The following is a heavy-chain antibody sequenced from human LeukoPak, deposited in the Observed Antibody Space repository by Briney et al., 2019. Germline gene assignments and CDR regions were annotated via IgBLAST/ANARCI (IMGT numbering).Heavy chain of an antibody. D-gene: IGHD3-10*01. J-gene: IGHJ4*02. CDR2: ISSSSSTI. CDR3: ARVGTYGSGSYLPWLDY. CDR1: GFVFSNYN. Sequence: PGGSLRLSCAASGFVFSNYNMHWVRQAPGKGLEWVSYISSSSSTIFYADSVKGRFTISRDNAKNSLYLQMNSLRDEDTAVYYCARVGTYGSGSYLPWLDYWGQGTLVTVSS. V-gene: IGHV3-48*02.